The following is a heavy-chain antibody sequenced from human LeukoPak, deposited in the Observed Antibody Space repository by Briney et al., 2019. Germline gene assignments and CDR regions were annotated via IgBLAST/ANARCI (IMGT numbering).Heavy chain of an antibody. D-gene: IGHD2-2*01. CDR3: ARTRYCSSTSCLKYFDY. CDR2: IIPIFGTA. J-gene: IGHJ4*02. Sequence: GASVKVSCKASGGTFSSYAISWVRQAPGQGLEWMGRIIPIFGTANYAQKFQGRVTITTDESTSTAYMELSSLRSEDTAVYYCARTRYCSSTSCLKYFDYWGQGTLVTVSS. V-gene: IGHV1-69*05. CDR1: GGTFSSYA.